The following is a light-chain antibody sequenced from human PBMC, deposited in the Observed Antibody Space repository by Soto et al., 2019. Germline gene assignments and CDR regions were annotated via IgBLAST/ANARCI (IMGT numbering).Light chain of an antibody. Sequence: DIQMTQSPSSLSASVGDRVTITCRASQGIRNDLGWYQQRQGKAPKRLIYAASSLQIGVPSRFSGCGSGTLFTLTISSVPPEYFAAYICLQHHSYPWTFGQGTKVEIK. V-gene: IGKV1-17*01. J-gene: IGKJ1*01. CDR1: QGIRND. CDR2: AAS. CDR3: LQHHSYPWT.